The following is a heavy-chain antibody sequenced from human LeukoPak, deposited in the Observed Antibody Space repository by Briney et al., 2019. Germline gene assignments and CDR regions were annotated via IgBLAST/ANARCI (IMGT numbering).Heavy chain of an antibody. CDR2: IEADGTEK. CDR3: ARDPAAWDY. J-gene: IGHJ4*02. CDR1: GFTFKNYW. Sequence: GGSLRLSCVASGFTFKNYWMSWVRQAPGKGLEWVANIEADGTEKYYVDSVKGRFTVSRDNARNSLYLQMSSLRVEDTAVYYCARDPAAWDYWGQGTVVTVSS. V-gene: IGHV3-7*04. D-gene: IGHD6-13*01.